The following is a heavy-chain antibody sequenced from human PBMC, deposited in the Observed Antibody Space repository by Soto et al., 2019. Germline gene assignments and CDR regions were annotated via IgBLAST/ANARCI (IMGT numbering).Heavy chain of an antibody. J-gene: IGHJ6*02. CDR3: ARESGYYYDSKSYYGMDV. CDR2: INPNSGGT. CDR1: GYTFTGYY. V-gene: IGHV1-2*04. D-gene: IGHD3-22*01. Sequence: SVKVSCKASGYTFTGYYMHWVRQAPVQGLEWMGWINPNSGGTNYAQKFQGWVTMTRDTSISTAYMKLSRLRSDDTAVYYCARESGYYYDSKSYYGMDVWGQGTTVTVS.